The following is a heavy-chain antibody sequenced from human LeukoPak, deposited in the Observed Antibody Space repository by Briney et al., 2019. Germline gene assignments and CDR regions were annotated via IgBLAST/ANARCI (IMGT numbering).Heavy chain of an antibody. CDR3: ARGGGDGYKADY. V-gene: IGHV1-2*02. CDR2: INPNSGGT. Sequence: ASVKVPCKASGYTFSGYYMHWVRQAPGQGLEWRGWINPNSGGTRYAQKFQGTVTMTRDTSIGTVYMELSRLRSDDTAVYYCARGGGDGYKADYWGQGTLVTVSS. J-gene: IGHJ4*02. CDR1: GYTFSGYY. D-gene: IGHD5-24*01.